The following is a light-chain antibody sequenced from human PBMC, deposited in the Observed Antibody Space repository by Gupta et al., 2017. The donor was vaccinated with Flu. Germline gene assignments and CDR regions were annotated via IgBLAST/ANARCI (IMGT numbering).Light chain of an antibody. Sequence: GDRVTITCRATQSINTWLAWYQQRPGSAPKLLIYKAATLEIGVSSRFSGHGHGTEFTLTIDNLQPDDFATYYCQQCITYSFGQGTKVEI. J-gene: IGKJ1*01. CDR3: QQCITYS. CDR2: KAA. CDR1: QSINTW. V-gene: IGKV1-5*03.